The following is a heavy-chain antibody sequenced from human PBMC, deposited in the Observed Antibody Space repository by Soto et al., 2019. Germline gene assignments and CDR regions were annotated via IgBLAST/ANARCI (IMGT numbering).Heavy chain of an antibody. J-gene: IGHJ6*02. CDR1: GYTFTRNG. CDR3: VKDRDSNSWPSRDV. V-gene: IGHV1-18*01. D-gene: IGHD3-22*01. Sequence: GASVKVSCKTSGYTFTRNGISWVRQAPGQGLEWTGWVSPKSGSKKYAQKFQGRVIMTTDTSTSTAYMELRSLRCDDTAVYYCVKDRDSNSWPSRDVWGPGTTVTVSS. CDR2: VSPKSGSK.